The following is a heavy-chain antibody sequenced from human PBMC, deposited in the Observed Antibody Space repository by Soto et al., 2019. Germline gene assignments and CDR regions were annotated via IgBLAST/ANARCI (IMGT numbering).Heavy chain of an antibody. Sequence: GGSLRLSCAASGFTFSTHGMHWVRQAPGKGLEWVALISHDGSDKYYADSVKGRLTISRDNFKNTLYLQMGGLRAEDTALYYCARTRGGDSTGPFDCWGLGILVSVSS. CDR3: ARTRGGDSTGPFDC. CDR1: GFTFSTHG. V-gene: IGHV3-30*03. CDR2: ISHDGSDK. J-gene: IGHJ4*02. D-gene: IGHD2-21*02.